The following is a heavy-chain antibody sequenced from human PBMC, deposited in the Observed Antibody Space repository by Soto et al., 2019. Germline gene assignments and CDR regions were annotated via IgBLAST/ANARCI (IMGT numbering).Heavy chain of an antibody. D-gene: IGHD5-18*01. V-gene: IGHV3-11*01. J-gene: IGHJ5*02. Sequence: QVQLVESGGGLVKPGGSLRLSCAASGFTFSDYYMSWIRQAPGKGLEWVSYISSSGSTIYYADSVKGRFTISRDNAKNXLYLHMNSLRAEDTAVYYCARDSPRYSYALNWFDPWGQGTLVTVSS. CDR3: ARDSPRYSYALNWFDP. CDR2: ISSSGSTI. CDR1: GFTFSDYY.